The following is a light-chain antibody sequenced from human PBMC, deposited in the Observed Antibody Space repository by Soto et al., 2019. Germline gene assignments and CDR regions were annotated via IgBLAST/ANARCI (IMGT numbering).Light chain of an antibody. CDR1: SSDVGGYNY. V-gene: IGLV2-14*01. Sequence: QSVLTQPASVSGSPGQSITISCTGTSSDVGGYNYVSWYQQQPGKAPKVMIYEVSHRPSGVSNRFSGSKSGNTASLTISGLQAEDEADYYCASYTSSSTVVFGGGTKVTVL. J-gene: IGLJ2*01. CDR2: EVS. CDR3: ASYTSSSTVV.